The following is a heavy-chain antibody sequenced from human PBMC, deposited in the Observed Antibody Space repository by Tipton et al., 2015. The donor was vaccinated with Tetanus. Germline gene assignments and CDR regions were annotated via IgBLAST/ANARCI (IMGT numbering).Heavy chain of an antibody. CDR3: ARVRRGATTDLDY. Sequence: GLVKPSETLSLTCTVSGGSISSNYWSWIRQPAGRGLEWIGRIYTSGSTNYNPSLKSRVTMSLDTSKNQFSLKLSSVTAADTAVYYCARVRRGATTDLDYWGQGTLVTVSS. J-gene: IGHJ4*02. V-gene: IGHV4-4*07. CDR2: IYTSGST. CDR1: GGSISSNY. D-gene: IGHD5-12*01.